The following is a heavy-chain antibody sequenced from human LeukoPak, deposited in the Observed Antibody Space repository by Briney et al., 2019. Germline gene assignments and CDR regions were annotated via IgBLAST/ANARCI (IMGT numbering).Heavy chain of an antibody. Sequence: PGGSLRLSCAASGFTFSSYSMNWVRQAPGKGLEWVSSISSSSSYIYYADSVKGRFTISRDNAKNPLYLQMNSLRAEDTAVYYCARTSRYCSGGSCYSPLGYWGQGTLVTVSS. CDR2: ISSSSSYI. V-gene: IGHV3-21*01. CDR1: GFTFSSYS. J-gene: IGHJ4*02. CDR3: ARTSRYCSGGSCYSPLGY. D-gene: IGHD2-15*01.